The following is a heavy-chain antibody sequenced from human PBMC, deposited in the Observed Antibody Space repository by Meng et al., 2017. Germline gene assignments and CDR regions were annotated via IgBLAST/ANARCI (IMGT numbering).Heavy chain of an antibody. V-gene: IGHV7-4-1*02. CDR3: ARVPQGPLERRDGYKNLYDY. J-gene: IGHJ4*02. D-gene: IGHD5-24*01. Sequence: VLRGHSGSELKKPGASVKFSCKASGYTFTSYAMNWGRQAPGQGLEWMGWINTNTGNPTYAQGFTGRFVFSLDTSVSTAYLQISSLKAEDTAVYYCARVPQGPLERRDGYKNLYDYWGQGTLVTVSS. CDR1: GYTFTSYA. CDR2: INTNTGNP.